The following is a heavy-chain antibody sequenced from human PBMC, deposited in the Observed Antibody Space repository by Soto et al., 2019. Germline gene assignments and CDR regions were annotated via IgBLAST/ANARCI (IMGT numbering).Heavy chain of an antibody. Sequence: GESLKISCKGSGYTFNNYWIGSVPQMPGNGLEWMGSIYPGDSDSRDGPSFQGEVTISADKSISTAYLQWSSLKASDTAMYYCARRGTVPHYYYYGMDVWGQGTTVTVSS. D-gene: IGHD4-17*01. CDR3: ARRGTVPHYYYYGMDV. J-gene: IGHJ6*02. CDR1: GYTFNNYW. CDR2: IYPGDSDS. V-gene: IGHV5-51*01.